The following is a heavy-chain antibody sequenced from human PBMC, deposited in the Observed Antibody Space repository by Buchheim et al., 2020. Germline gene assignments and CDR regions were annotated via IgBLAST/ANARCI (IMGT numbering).Heavy chain of an antibody. J-gene: IGHJ4*02. CDR1: GGSSIGYY. D-gene: IGHD6-19*01. Sequence: QVQLQQRGAGLLKPSETPSLTCAVYGGSSIGYYWSWIRQPPGKGLVWMGEINHSGSTHNNPSLKSRVTISIDTSKNQVSPKMKSVTAADTAVYYCARGSQWLDYWGQGTL. CDR2: INHSGST. V-gene: IGHV4-34*01. CDR3: ARGSQWLDY.